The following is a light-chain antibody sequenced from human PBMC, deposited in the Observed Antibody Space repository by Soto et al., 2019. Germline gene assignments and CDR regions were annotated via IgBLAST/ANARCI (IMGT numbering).Light chain of an antibody. J-gene: IGKJ4*01. CDR3: QQYDSYPLT. V-gene: IGKV1-5*01. CDR2: DVA. CDR1: QSISNW. Sequence: DIQMTQSPSTLSAFVGDRVTITCRASQSISNWLAWYQEKPGKAPNVLIFDVAKLQSGVPSRFSGSGSGTEFTLTISSLQPDDFETYYCQQYDSYPLTFGGGTKVEMK.